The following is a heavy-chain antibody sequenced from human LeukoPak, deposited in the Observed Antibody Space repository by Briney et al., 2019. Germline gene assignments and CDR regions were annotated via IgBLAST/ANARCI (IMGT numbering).Heavy chain of an antibody. D-gene: IGHD3-3*01. V-gene: IGHV1-2*02. Sequence: ASVKVSCKASGYTFTGYYMHWVRQAPGQGLEWMGWINPNSGGTNYAQKFQGRVTMTRDTSISTAYMELSRLRSDDTAVYYCARDSHDFWRGYYTFDYWGQGTLVTVSS. CDR1: GYTFTGYY. J-gene: IGHJ4*02. CDR3: ARDSHDFWRGYYTFDY. CDR2: INPNSGGT.